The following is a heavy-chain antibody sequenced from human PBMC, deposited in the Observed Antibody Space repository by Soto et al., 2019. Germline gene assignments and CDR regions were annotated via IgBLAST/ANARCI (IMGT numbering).Heavy chain of an antibody. J-gene: IGHJ4*02. CDR1: GGSISSYY. Sequence: PAETLSLPCTISGGSISSYYWSWIRQPPGKGLEWIGYIYYSGSTNYNPSLKSRVTISVDTSKNQFSLKLSSVTAADTAVYYCARHVGSRLPLFDYWGQGTLVTVSS. D-gene: IGHD4-17*01. V-gene: IGHV4-59*08. CDR3: ARHVGSRLPLFDY. CDR2: IYYSGST.